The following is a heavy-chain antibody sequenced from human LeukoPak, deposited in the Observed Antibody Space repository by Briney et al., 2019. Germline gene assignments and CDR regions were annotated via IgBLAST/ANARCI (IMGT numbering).Heavy chain of an antibody. V-gene: IGHV3-74*01. CDR2: INSDGSST. Sequence: GGSLRLSGAASGFTFSSYWMHWVRQAPGKGLVWVSRINSDGSSTSYADSVKGRFTISRDNAKNTLYLQMNSLRAEDTAVYYCARVNGGYCSGGSCYSDWFDPWGQGTLVTVSS. CDR3: ARVNGGYCSGGSCYSDWFDP. CDR1: GFTFSSYW. D-gene: IGHD2-15*01. J-gene: IGHJ5*02.